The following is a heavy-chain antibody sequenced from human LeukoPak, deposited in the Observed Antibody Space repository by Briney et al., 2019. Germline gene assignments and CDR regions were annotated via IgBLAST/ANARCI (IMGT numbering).Heavy chain of an antibody. J-gene: IGHJ4*02. CDR1: GFTFSSYA. CDR3: AKDQGDGYNTSDY. CDR2: ISGSGGST. D-gene: IGHD5-24*01. V-gene: IGHV3-23*01. Sequence: GGSLRLSCAASGFTFSSYAMSWVRQAPGKGLEGVSAISGSGGSTYYADSVKGRFTISRDNSRNTLYLQMNSLRAEDTAVYYCAKDQGDGYNTSDYWGQGTLVTVST.